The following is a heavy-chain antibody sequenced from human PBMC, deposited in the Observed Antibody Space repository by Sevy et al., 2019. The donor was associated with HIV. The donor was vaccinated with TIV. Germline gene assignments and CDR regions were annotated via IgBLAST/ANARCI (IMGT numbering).Heavy chain of an antibody. J-gene: IGHJ6*02. CDR2: IYQDGSEK. D-gene: IGHD4-17*01. CDR3: AREGSYGDYMLSYYYGMDV. V-gene: IGHV3-7*01. Sequence: GESLKISCAASGFSFRSYWMTWVRQAPGKGLEWVASIYQDGSEKYYMDSVKGRFTVSRDNAKNSLFLQMNSLRVEDTAVYYCAREGSYGDYMLSYYYGMDVWGQGTTVTVSS. CDR1: GFSFRSYW.